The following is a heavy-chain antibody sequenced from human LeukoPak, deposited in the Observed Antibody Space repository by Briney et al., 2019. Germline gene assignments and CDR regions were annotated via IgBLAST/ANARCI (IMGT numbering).Heavy chain of an antibody. D-gene: IGHD2-15*01. CDR2: ISSSSSYI. CDR3: ARGADIVGYYGMDV. J-gene: IGHJ6*02. Sequence: GGSLRLSCAASGFTFSSYSMNWVRQAPGKGLEWVLSISSSSSYIYYADSVKGRFTISRDNAKNSLYLQMNSLRAEDTAVYYCARGADIVGYYGMDVWGQGTTVTVSS. V-gene: IGHV3-21*01. CDR1: GFTFSSYS.